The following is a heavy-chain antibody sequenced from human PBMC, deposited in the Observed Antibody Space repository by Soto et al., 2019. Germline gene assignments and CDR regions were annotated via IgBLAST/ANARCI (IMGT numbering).Heavy chain of an antibody. V-gene: IGHV6-1*01. CDR2: TYYRSKWYN. CDR1: GDSVSSNSAA. CDR3: ARERREYSSSWYGVEYGMDV. Sequence: SQTLSLTCAISGDSVSSNSAAWNWIRQSPSRGLEWLGRTYYRSKWYNDYAVSVKSRITINPDTSKNQFSLQLNSVTPEDTVVYYCARERREYSSSWYGVEYGMDVWGQGTTVTVSS. D-gene: IGHD6-13*01. J-gene: IGHJ6*02.